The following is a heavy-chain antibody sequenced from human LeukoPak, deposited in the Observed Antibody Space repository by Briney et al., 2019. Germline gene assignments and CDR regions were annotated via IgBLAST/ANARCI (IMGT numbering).Heavy chain of an antibody. J-gene: IGHJ4*02. V-gene: IGHV3-30*18. CDR3: AKEGMATIGYYFDY. CDR1: EFSVGSNY. D-gene: IGHD5-24*01. CDR2: ISYDGSNK. Sequence: GGSLRLSCAASEFSVGSNYMTWVRQAPGKGLEWVAVISYDGSNKYYADSVKGRFTISRDNSKNTLYLQMNSLRAEDTAVYYCAKEGMATIGYYFDYWGQGTLVTVSS.